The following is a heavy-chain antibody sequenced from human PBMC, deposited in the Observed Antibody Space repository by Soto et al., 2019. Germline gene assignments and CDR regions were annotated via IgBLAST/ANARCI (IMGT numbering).Heavy chain of an antibody. CDR1: GFTFSSYA. CDR2: ISGSGGST. Sequence: GGSLRLSCAASGFTFSSYAMSWVRQAPGKGLEWVSAISGSGGSTYYTDSVKGRFTISRDNSKNTLYLQMNSLRAEDTAVYYCAKDRLEFGAVAGQRPIYYFDYWGQGTLVTVSS. J-gene: IGHJ4*02. CDR3: AKDRLEFGAVAGQRPIYYFDY. D-gene: IGHD6-19*01. V-gene: IGHV3-23*01.